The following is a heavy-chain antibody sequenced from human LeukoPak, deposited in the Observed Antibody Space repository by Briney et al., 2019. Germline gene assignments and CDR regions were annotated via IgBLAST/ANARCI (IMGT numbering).Heavy chain of an antibody. J-gene: IGHJ1*01. CDR1: GYTFTGYY. CDR3: ARELTTVTTFEYFQH. D-gene: IGHD4-17*01. Sequence: GASVKVSCKASGYTFTGYYMHWVRQAPGQGLEWMGWINPNSGGTNYAQKFQGRVTKTRDTSISTAYMELSRLRSDDTAVYYCARELTTVTTFEYFQHWGQGTLVTVSS. CDR2: INPNSGGT. V-gene: IGHV1-2*02.